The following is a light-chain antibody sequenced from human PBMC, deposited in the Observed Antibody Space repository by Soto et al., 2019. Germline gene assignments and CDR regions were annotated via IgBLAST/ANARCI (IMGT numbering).Light chain of an antibody. J-gene: IGKJ2*01. CDR3: MQDARWPHT. Sequence: DVVSTQSPVWLPVTLGQAAFISCRSSQSPLRMDGYTFSWFVQRPGQSPRRLIYKVSNRDSGVPDRFIGSGSGTDFTLQITRVEAEDVGVYFCMQDARWPHTFGQGTKVDIK. CDR2: KVS. CDR1: QSPLRMDGYT. V-gene: IGKV2-30*02.